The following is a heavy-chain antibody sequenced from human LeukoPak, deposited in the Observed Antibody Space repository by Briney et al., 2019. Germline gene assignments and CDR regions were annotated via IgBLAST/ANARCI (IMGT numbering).Heavy chain of an antibody. CDR3: ARRPGVLPTTSGPFDY. Sequence: SETLSLTCAVYGGSFSGYYWSWIRQPPGKGLEWIGEINHSGSTNYNPSLKSRVTISVDTSKNQFSLKLSSVTAADTAVYYCARRPGVLPTTSGPFDYWGQGTLVSVCS. D-gene: IGHD1-7*01. V-gene: IGHV4-34*01. CDR2: INHSGST. CDR1: GGSFSGYY. J-gene: IGHJ4*02.